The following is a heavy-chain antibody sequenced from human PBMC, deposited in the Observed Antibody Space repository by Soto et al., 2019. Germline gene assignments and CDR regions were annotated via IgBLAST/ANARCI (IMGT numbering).Heavy chain of an antibody. CDR1: GFTFRSYS. Sequence: GGSLRLSCAASGFTFRSYSMNWVRQAPGKGLEWVSSISSSSSYIYYADSVKGRFTISRDNAKNSLYLQMNSLRAEDTAVYYCARASKGSGYDCWAYWGQGTLVTVSS. V-gene: IGHV3-21*01. D-gene: IGHD5-12*01. J-gene: IGHJ4*02. CDR3: ARASKGSGYDCWAY. CDR2: ISSSSSYI.